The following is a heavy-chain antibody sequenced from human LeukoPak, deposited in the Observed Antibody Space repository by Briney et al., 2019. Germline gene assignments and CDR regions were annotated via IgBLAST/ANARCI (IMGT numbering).Heavy chain of an antibody. Sequence: SGGSLRLSCAASGFTFDDYGMSWVRQAPGKGLEWVSSISSTSAYIYYADSVKGRFTISRDNVDNVVYLQMNSLGAEDTAVYYCARVAVSGPTGWFDSWGQGTLVIVSS. D-gene: IGHD2-8*02. J-gene: IGHJ5*01. V-gene: IGHV3-21*01. CDR1: GFTFDDYG. CDR3: ARVAVSGPTGWFDS. CDR2: ISSTSAYI.